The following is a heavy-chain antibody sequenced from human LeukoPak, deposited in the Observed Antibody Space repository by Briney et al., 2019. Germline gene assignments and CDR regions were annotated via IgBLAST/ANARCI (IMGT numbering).Heavy chain of an antibody. CDR1: GGSISSGGYY. V-gene: IGHV4-31*03. CDR3: ARQTVDIVVVPAAIWFDP. J-gene: IGHJ5*02. Sequence: SETLSLTCTVFGGSISSGGYYWSWIRQHPGKGLEWIGYIYYSGSTYYNPSLKSRVTISVDTSKNQFSLKLSSVTAADTAVYYCARQTVDIVVVPAAIWFDPWGQGTLVTVSS. CDR2: IYYSGST. D-gene: IGHD2-2*01.